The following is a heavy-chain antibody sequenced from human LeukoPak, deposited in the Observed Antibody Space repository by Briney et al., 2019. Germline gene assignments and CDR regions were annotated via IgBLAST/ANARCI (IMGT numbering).Heavy chain of an antibody. Sequence: GASVKLSCKASGYTFTDYYMHWVRQAPGQGLEWMGWINPNSGGTNYAQKFQGRVTMTRDTSISTAYMELSRLRSDDTAVYYCARGGSIAAAGTNNNWFDPWGQGTLVTVSS. CDR2: INPNSGGT. CDR3: ARGGSIAAAGTNNNWFDP. CDR1: GYTFTDYY. V-gene: IGHV1-2*02. J-gene: IGHJ5*02. D-gene: IGHD6-13*01.